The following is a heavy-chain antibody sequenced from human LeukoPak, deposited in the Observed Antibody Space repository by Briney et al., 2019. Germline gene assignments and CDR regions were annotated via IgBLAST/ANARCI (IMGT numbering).Heavy chain of an antibody. Sequence: GGSLRLSCAASGFTFSSYSMNWVRQAPGKGLEWVSSISSSSSYIYYADSVKGRFTISRDNAKNSLYLQMNSLRAEDTAVYYCARDLKGYSSGWYDDYWGQGTLVTVSS. CDR1: GFTFSSYS. CDR3: ARDLKGYSSGWYDDY. V-gene: IGHV3-21*01. D-gene: IGHD6-19*01. J-gene: IGHJ4*02. CDR2: ISSSSSYI.